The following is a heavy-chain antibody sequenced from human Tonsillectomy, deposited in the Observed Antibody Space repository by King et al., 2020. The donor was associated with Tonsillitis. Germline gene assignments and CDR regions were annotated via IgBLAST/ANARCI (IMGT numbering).Heavy chain of an antibody. Sequence: VQLVESGGGVVQPGGSLRLSCAASGFTFSSYGMHWVRQAPGKGLEWVAFIRYDGSNKYYADSVKGRFTISRDNSKNTLYLQMNSLRAEDTAVYYCAKELKRITMIVVVSASFSNWYFDLWGRGTLVTVSS. CDR3: AKELKRITMIVVVSASFSNWYFDL. V-gene: IGHV3-30*02. J-gene: IGHJ2*01. CDR1: GFTFSSYG. D-gene: IGHD3-22*01. CDR2: IRYDGSNK.